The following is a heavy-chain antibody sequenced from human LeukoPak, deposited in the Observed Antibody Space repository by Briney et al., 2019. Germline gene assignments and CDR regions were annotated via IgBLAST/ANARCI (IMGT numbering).Heavy chain of an antibody. D-gene: IGHD3-22*01. CDR2: TSGNGGGT. CDR3: AKVASYYYDSGAYYDY. CDR1: GFTFSTYA. J-gene: IGHJ4*02. Sequence: PPGGSLRLSCVASGFTFSTYAMSWVRQAPGRGLDWVSGTSGNGGGTQYADSVKGRFTNSRDNSKDTLYLQMSSLGAEDTAVYYCAKVASYYYDSGAYYDYWGQGTLVTVSS. V-gene: IGHV3-23*01.